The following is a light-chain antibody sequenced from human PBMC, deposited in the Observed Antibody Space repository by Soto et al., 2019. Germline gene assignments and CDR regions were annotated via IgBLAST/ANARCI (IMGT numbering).Light chain of an antibody. Sequence: EVVMTQSPATLSVSPGERATLTCRASQTVSSGYLAWYQQKPGQAPRLLIYAVSNRAAGIPDRFSGSESGTDFTLTISRLEPEDFAVYYCHQYGSSPQTFGQGTKVDIK. CDR1: QTVSSGY. CDR2: AVS. CDR3: HQYGSSPQT. J-gene: IGKJ1*01. V-gene: IGKV3-20*01.